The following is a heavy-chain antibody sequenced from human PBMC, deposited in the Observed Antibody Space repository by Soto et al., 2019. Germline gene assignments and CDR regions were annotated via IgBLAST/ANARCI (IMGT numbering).Heavy chain of an antibody. V-gene: IGHV4-39*01. Sequence: PSETLSLTCTVSGGSISSSSYYWGWIRQPPGKGLEWIGSIYYSGSTYYNPSLKSRVTISVDTSKNQFSLKLSSVTAADTAVYYCARSGNRDGYNFGDAFDIWGQGTMVSVSS. CDR1: GGSISSSSYY. J-gene: IGHJ3*02. D-gene: IGHD5-12*01. CDR3: ARSGNRDGYNFGDAFDI. CDR2: IYYSGST.